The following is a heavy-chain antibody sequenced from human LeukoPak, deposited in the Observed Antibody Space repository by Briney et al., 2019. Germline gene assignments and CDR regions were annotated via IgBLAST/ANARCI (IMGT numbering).Heavy chain of an antibody. V-gene: IGHV3-23*01. CDR2: ISGSGYSA. D-gene: IGHD3-10*01. CDR3: AKDALRAVPYYFDY. CDR1: GFTFSSYG. Sequence: GGSLRLSCAVSGFTFSSYGMSWVRQAPGKGLEWVSAISGSGYSAYYADSVKGRFTISRDNSKNTLFLQMNSLRAEDTAVYYCAKDALRAVPYYFDYWGQGTLVTVSS. J-gene: IGHJ4*02.